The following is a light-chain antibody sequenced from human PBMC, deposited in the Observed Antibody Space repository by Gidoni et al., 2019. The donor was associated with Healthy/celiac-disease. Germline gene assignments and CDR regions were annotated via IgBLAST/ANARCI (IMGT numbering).Light chain of an antibody. CDR1: QSISSY. Sequence: DRVTITCRASQSISSYLNWYQQKPGKAPKLLIYAASSLQSGVPSRFSGSGSGTDFTLPISSLQPEDFATYYCQQSYSTLGTFGQGTKVEIK. V-gene: IGKV1-39*01. CDR3: QQSYSTLGT. CDR2: AAS. J-gene: IGKJ1*01.